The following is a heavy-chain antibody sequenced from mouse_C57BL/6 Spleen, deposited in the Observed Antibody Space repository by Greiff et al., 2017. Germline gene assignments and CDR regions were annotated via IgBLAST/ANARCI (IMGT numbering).Heavy chain of an antibody. Sequence: VKLMESGAELARPGASVKLSCKASGYTFTSYGISWVKQRTGQGLEWIGEIYPRSGNTYYNATFKGTATLTADKSSSTAYMALRSLTSEDSAFYFCARRFTTVVDWYFDVWGTGTTVTVSS. CDR1: GYTFTSYG. J-gene: IGHJ1*03. D-gene: IGHD1-1*01. CDR2: IYPRSGNT. CDR3: ARRFTTVVDWYFDV. V-gene: IGHV1-81*01.